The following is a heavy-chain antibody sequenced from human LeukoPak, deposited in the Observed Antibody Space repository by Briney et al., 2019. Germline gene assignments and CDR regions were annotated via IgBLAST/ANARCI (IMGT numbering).Heavy chain of an antibody. CDR1: GYTFSSSG. J-gene: IGHJ4*02. D-gene: IGHD3-10*01. CDR2: ISPYNDDT. V-gene: IGHV1-18*01. CDR3: AREYGSGSYTGIDY. Sequence: ASVKVSCKASGYTFSSSGISWVRQAPGQGLEWMGWISPYNDDTRYEQTLQGRVTMTTDTSTSTVYMELRSLRSDDTAVYYCAREYGSGSYTGIDYWGQGTLVTVSS.